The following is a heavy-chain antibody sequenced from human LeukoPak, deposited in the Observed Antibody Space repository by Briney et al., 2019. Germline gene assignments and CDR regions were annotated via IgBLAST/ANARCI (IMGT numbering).Heavy chain of an antibody. CDR3: ARRGYSYGYFDY. J-gene: IGHJ4*02. D-gene: IGHD5-18*01. V-gene: IGHV3-30*02. CDR1: GFTFSSYG. Sequence: PGGSLRLSCAASGFTFSSYGMHWVRQAPGKGLEWVAFIRYDGSNKYYADSVKGRFTISRDNSKNTLYLQMNSLRAEDTAVYYCARRGYSYGYFDYWGQGTLVTVSS. CDR2: IRYDGSNK.